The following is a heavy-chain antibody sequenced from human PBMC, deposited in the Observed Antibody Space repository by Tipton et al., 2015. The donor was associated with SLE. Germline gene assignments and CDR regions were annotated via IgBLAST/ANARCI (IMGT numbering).Heavy chain of an antibody. CDR3: ARVGGGGTIDY. J-gene: IGHJ4*02. CDR2: IYYSGIT. V-gene: IGHV4-59*01. Sequence: TLSLTCTVSGGSISRYYWSWIRQPPGKGLERIGYIYYSGITNYNPSLKSRVTISVDTSKNQFSLKLSSVTAADTAVYYCARVGGGGTIDYWGQGTLVTVSS. D-gene: IGHD2-15*01. CDR1: GGSISRYY.